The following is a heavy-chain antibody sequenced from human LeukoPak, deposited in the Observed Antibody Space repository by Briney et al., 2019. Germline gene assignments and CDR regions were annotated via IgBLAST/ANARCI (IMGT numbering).Heavy chain of an antibody. D-gene: IGHD2-21*02. J-gene: IGHJ5*02. CDR1: GGSITSYY. CDR2: IYTSGST. CDR3: ARHLAYCGGDCPFNWFDP. V-gene: IGHV4-4*07. Sequence: SETLSLTCTVSGGSITSYYWSWIRQPAGKGLEWIGRIYTSGSTNYNPSLKSRVTISVDKSKNRFSLKLSSVTAADTAVYYCARHLAYCGGDCPFNWFDPWGQGTLVTVSS.